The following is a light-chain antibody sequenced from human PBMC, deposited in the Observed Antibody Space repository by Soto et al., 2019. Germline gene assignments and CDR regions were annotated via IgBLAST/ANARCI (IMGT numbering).Light chain of an antibody. Sequence: QSALTQPASVSGSPGQSITISCTGTSSDVGGYNYVSWYQQHPGKAPKLMIYDVRNRPSGVSNRFSGSKSVNTASLTISGLQAGDEADYYCSSYTTISTYVFGTGTKLTVL. CDR1: SSDVGGYNY. CDR2: DVR. J-gene: IGLJ1*01. V-gene: IGLV2-14*01. CDR3: SSYTTISTYV.